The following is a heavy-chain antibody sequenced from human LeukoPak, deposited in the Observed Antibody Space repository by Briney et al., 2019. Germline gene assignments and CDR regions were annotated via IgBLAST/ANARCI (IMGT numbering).Heavy chain of an antibody. CDR3: ATGRDAYKSGC. CDR1: GLMLSEYD. Sequence: GGSLRLSCAASGLMLSEYDMSWIRQAPGKGLEWVSYITSSGTYTNYADSVKGRFTISRDNAKNSLYLQMNSLRAEDTAVYYCATGRDAYKSGCWGQGTLVTVSS. D-gene: IGHD5-24*01. J-gene: IGHJ4*02. V-gene: IGHV3-11*06. CDR2: ITSSGTYT.